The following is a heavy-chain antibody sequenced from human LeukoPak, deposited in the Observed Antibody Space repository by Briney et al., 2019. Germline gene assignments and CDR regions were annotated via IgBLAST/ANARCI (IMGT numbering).Heavy chain of an antibody. CDR2: IKQDGSER. V-gene: IGHV3-7*01. Sequence: GGSLRLSCAASGFTFSSYWMTWVRQAPGKGLEWVANIKQDGSERYYVDSVKGRFIISRDNAENSLYLQINSLRAEDTAVYFCARPYCSGGTCHSPPDYWGQGTLVTVSS. J-gene: IGHJ4*02. CDR3: ARPYCSGGTCHSPPDY. CDR1: GFTFSSYW. D-gene: IGHD2-15*01.